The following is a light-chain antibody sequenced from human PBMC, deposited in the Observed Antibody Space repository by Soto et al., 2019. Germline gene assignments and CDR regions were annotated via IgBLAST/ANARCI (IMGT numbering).Light chain of an antibody. CDR3: SSYTTTTAGV. CDR1: SSDVGAYKY. V-gene: IGLV2-14*01. J-gene: IGLJ3*02. CDR2: EVS. Sequence: QSALTQPASVSGSPGQSITISCTGSSSDVGAYKYVSWFQQHPGKAPKLIIYEVSNRPSGVSDRFSGSKSGNTASLTISGLQAEDEADYHCSSYTTTTAGVFGGGTQLTVL.